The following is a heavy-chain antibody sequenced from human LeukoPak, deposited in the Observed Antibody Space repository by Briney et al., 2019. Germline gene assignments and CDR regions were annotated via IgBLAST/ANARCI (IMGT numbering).Heavy chain of an antibody. CDR3: ASVGSGSYPFDY. CDR1: GGTFSSYA. CDR2: IIPIFGTA. Sequence: SVKVSCKASGGTFSSYAISWVRQASGQGLEWMGGIIPIFGTANYAQKFQGRITITADVSTSTAYMELSSLRSEDTAVYYCASVGSGSYPFDYWGQGTLVTVSS. V-gene: IGHV1-69*13. J-gene: IGHJ4*02. D-gene: IGHD3-10*01.